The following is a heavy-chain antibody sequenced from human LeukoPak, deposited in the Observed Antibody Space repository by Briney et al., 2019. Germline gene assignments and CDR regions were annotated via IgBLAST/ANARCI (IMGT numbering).Heavy chain of an antibody. CDR1: GFTFSNSA. V-gene: IGHV3-30*03. D-gene: IGHD2-2*01. J-gene: IGHJ4*02. CDR2: ISYDGNNK. Sequence: PGGSLLLSCAASGFTFSNSAMNWVRQAPGRVLEWVAVISYDGNNKYYSYCRKGRFTISRENSKNTLYLQMNSLRAEDTAVYYCASPREKYQLHDYADYFDYWGQGTLVTVSS. CDR3: ASPREKYQLHDYADYFDY.